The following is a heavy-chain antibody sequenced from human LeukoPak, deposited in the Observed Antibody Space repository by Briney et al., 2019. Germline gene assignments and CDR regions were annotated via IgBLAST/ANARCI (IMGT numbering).Heavy chain of an antibody. CDR2: INPSGGST. CDR1: GYTFTSYY. CDR3: AREGVTSGYSGYDIGY. V-gene: IGHV1-46*01. D-gene: IGHD5-12*01. J-gene: IGHJ4*02. Sequence: ASVKVSFKASGYTFTSYYMHWVRQAPGQGLEWMGIINPSGGSTSYAQKFQGRVTMTRDTSTSTVYMELSSLRSEDTAVYYCAREGVTSGYSGYDIGYWGQGTLVTVSS.